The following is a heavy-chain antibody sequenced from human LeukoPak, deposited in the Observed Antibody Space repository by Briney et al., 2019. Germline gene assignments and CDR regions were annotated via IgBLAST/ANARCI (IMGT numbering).Heavy chain of an antibody. V-gene: IGHV1-3*01. J-gene: IGHJ4*02. CDR1: GYIFTTCT. CDR3: ARQPSLGLYDY. D-gene: IGHD3/OR15-3a*01. CDR2: ISAGNGNT. Sequence: ASVTVSCKASGYIFTTCTMHWVRQAPGQRLEWMRWISAGNGNTKYSQNFQGRVTITRDTSATTAYMELSSLRAEDTAVYYCARQPSLGLYDYWGQGILVTVSS.